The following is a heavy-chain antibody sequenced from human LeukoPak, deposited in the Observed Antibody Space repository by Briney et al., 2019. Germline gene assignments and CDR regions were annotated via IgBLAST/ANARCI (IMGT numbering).Heavy chain of an antibody. CDR2: IYPGDSDT. CDR3: ARATMIVVDAPHWFDP. V-gene: IGHV5-51*01. CDR1: GYSFTSYW. J-gene: IGHJ5*02. D-gene: IGHD3-22*01. Sequence: GESLKISCKGSGYSFTSYWIGWVRQMPEKGLEWMGIIYPGDSDTRYSPSFQGQVTISADKSISTAYLQWSSLKASDTAMYYCARATMIVVDAPHWFDPWGQGTLVTVSS.